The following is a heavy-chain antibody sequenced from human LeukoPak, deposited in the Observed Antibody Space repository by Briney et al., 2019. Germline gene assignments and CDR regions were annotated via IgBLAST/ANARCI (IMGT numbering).Heavy chain of an antibody. CDR2: IYYSGST. CDR3: ATLPDTDYYYYRMDV. J-gene: IGHJ6*02. CDR1: GGSISSSSYY. Sequence: SETLSLTCTVSGGSISSSSYYWGWIRQPPGTGLEWIGSIYYSGSTYYNPSLKSRVTISVDTSKNQFSLKLSSVTAADTAVYYCATLPDTDYYYYRMDVWGQGTTVTVSS. V-gene: IGHV4-39*01.